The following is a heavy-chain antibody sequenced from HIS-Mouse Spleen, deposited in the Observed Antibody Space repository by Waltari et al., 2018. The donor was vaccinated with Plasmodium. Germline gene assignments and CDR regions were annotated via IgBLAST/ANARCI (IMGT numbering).Heavy chain of an antibody. CDR1: GFTFSSYA. V-gene: IGHV3-30*04. CDR3: ARAHTGYSSSWYYYGMDV. Sequence: QVQLVESGGGVVQPGRSLRLSCAASGFTFSSYAMHWVRQAPGKGLGWVAVISYDGSNKYYADSVKGRFTISRDNSKNTLYLQMNSLRAEDTAVYYCARAHTGYSSSWYYYGMDVWGQGTTVTVSS. CDR2: ISYDGSNK. J-gene: IGHJ6*02. D-gene: IGHD6-13*01.